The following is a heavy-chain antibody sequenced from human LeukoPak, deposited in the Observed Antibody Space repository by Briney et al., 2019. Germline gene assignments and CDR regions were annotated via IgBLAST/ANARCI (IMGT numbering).Heavy chain of an antibody. Sequence: GGSLRLSCAASGFTFSSYSMNWVRQAPGKGLEWVSSISSSSSYIYYADSVKGRFTISRDDAKNSLCLQMNSLRAEDTAVYYCARGLTAAGTGPLDYWGQGTLVTVSS. CDR1: GFTFSSYS. CDR3: ARGLTAAGTGPLDY. J-gene: IGHJ4*02. CDR2: ISSSSSYI. D-gene: IGHD6-13*01. V-gene: IGHV3-21*01.